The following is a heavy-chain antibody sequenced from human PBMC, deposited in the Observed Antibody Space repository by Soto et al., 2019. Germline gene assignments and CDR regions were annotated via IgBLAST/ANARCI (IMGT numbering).Heavy chain of an antibody. Sequence: SETLSLTCTVYDGSSSGYYWSWVRQPPGKGLEWIGEINPSGSTNYNPSLKSRVTISVDTSNNQFSLNVNSVTAADTAVYYCARGRITMLHWGQGTLVTVSS. CDR3: ARGRITMLH. J-gene: IGHJ4*02. CDR1: DGSSSGYY. D-gene: IGHD3-10*02. CDR2: INPSGST. V-gene: IGHV4-34*01.